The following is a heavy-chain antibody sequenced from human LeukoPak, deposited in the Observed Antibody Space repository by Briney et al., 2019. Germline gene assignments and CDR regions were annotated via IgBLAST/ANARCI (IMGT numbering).Heavy chain of an antibody. J-gene: IGHJ4*02. D-gene: IGHD5-18*01. V-gene: IGHV3-21*01. CDR2: ISSSSSYI. CDR1: GFTFSSYG. CDR3: ARGVTATHPVGIY. Sequence: PGGSLRLSCAASGFTFSSYGMHWVRQAPGKGLEWVSSISSSSSYIYYADSVKGRFTISRDNAKNSLYLQMNSLRAEDTAVYYCARGVTATHPVGIYWGQGTLVTVSS.